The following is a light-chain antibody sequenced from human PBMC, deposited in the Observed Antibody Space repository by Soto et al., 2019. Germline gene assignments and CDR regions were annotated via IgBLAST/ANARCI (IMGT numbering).Light chain of an antibody. J-gene: IGKJ5*01. CDR2: DAP. V-gene: IGKV3-11*01. CDR3: QQRSNWRIT. CDR1: QSVSSY. Sequence: IVFTQSPDTLSLSPGERATLSCRASQSVSSYLAWYQQNPGQAPRLLIYDAPNRATGIPARFSGSGSGTDFTLTISSLEPEDFAVYYCQQRSNWRITFGQGTRLE.